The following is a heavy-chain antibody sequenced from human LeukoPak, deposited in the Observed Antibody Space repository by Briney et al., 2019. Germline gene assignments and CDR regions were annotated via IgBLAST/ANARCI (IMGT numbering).Heavy chain of an antibody. CDR1: GGSISSGGYY. Sequence: SQTLSLTCTVSGGSISSGGYYWSWIRQHPGKGLEWIGYIYYSGSTYYNPSLKSRVTISVDTSKNQFSLKLSSVTAADTAEYYCASTTDLEGYYYYGMDVWGQGTTVTVSS. CDR3: ASTTDLEGYYYYGMDV. J-gene: IGHJ6*02. V-gene: IGHV4-31*03. D-gene: IGHD3-3*01. CDR2: IYYSGST.